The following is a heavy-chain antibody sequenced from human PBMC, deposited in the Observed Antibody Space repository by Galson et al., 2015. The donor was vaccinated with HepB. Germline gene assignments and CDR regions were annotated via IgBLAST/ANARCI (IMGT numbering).Heavy chain of an antibody. Sequence: SVKVSCKASGGTFSTHAISWVRQAPGQGLEWMGGITPIFATANYAQEFQGRVTITADVSTSTAYMELRRLRSDDTAVYYCAREGIAAPKNPVDYWGQGTQVTVSS. J-gene: IGHJ4*02. D-gene: IGHD6-6*01. V-gene: IGHV1-69*13. CDR1: GGTFSTHA. CDR2: ITPIFATA. CDR3: AREGIAAPKNPVDY.